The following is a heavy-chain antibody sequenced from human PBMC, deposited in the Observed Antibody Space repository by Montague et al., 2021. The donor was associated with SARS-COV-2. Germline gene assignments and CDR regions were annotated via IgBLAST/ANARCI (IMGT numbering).Heavy chain of an antibody. CDR1: GGSISSYY. CDR3: ARDNPVLWFGETYAFDI. Sequence: SKTLSLTCTVSGGSISSYYWSWIRQPAGKGLEWIGRIYTSGSTNYNPSLKSRVTMSVDTSKNQFSLKLSSVTAADTAVYYCARDNPVLWFGETYAFDIWGQGTMVTVSS. D-gene: IGHD3-10*01. V-gene: IGHV4-4*07. J-gene: IGHJ3*02. CDR2: IYTSGST.